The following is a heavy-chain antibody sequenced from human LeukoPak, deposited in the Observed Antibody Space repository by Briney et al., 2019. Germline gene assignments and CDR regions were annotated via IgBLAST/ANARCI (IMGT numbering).Heavy chain of an antibody. Sequence: QSGGSLRLSCAASGFTFSSYAMSWVRQAPGKGLEWVSAISGSGGSTYYADSVKGRFTISRDNSKNTLYVQMNSLRAEDTAVYYRAKDGGSGYYYFDYWGQGTLVTVSS. CDR3: AKDGGSGYYYFDY. J-gene: IGHJ4*02. CDR1: GFTFSSYA. CDR2: ISGSGGST. D-gene: IGHD3-22*01. V-gene: IGHV3-23*01.